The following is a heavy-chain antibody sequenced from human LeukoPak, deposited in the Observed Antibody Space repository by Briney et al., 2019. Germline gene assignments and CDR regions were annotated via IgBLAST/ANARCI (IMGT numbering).Heavy chain of an antibody. CDR1: GYTFTMYY. D-gene: IGHD3-16*01. CDR3: AREQSGGLGANLGGLYASYYTYYYMDV. J-gene: IGHJ6*03. CDR2: INPSDGAT. Sequence: ASVKVSCKASGYTFTMYYIHWVRQAPGQGLEWMGMINPSDGATTYAQRFQGRVTMTRDMSTTAVYMDLRSLRSDDTAVYFCAREQSGGLGANLGGLYASYYTYYYMDVWGRGTTVTVSS. V-gene: IGHV1-46*01.